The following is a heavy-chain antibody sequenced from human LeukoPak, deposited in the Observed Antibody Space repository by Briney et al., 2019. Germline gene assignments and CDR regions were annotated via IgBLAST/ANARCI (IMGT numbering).Heavy chain of an antibody. V-gene: IGHV3-33*01. D-gene: IGHD2-21*01. CDR1: GFTFSSYG. CDR2: IWYDGSNK. CDR3: ARYSDLLALDL. Sequence: GGPLRLSCAASGFTFSSYGMHWVRQAPGKGLEWVAVIWYDGSNKYYADSVKGRFTISRDNSKNTLYLQMNSLRAEGTAVYYCARYSDLLALDLWARGTLVTVSS. J-gene: IGHJ2*01.